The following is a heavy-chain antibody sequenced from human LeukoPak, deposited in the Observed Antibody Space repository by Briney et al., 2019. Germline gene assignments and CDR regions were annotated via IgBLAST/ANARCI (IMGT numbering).Heavy chain of an antibody. CDR2: IRTKANTYAT. CDR1: GFTFSRYW. Sequence: GGSLRLSCTASGFTFSRYWMTWVRQASGKGLEWVGRIRTKANTYATAYSASVKGRFTISRDDSKNTAYLQMNSLKTEDTAVYYCTVSGIASDAFDVWGQGTMVTVSS. D-gene: IGHD2-21*01. J-gene: IGHJ3*01. CDR3: TVSGIASDAFDV. V-gene: IGHV3-73*01.